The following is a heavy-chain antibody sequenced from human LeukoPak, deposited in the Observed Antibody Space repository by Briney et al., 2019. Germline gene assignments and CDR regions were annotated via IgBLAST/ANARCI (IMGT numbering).Heavy chain of an antibody. J-gene: IGHJ4*02. CDR1: GFTFSSYW. CDR3: ARAYYDILTGYPNIPGY. CDR2: IKHDGSEK. Sequence: PGGSLRLSCAASGFTFSSYWMSWVRQAPGKGLEWVANIKHDGSEKYYVDSVKGRFTISRDNAKNSLYLQMNSLRAEDTAVYYCARAYYDILTGYPNIPGYWGQGTLVTVSS. D-gene: IGHD3-9*01. V-gene: IGHV3-7*04.